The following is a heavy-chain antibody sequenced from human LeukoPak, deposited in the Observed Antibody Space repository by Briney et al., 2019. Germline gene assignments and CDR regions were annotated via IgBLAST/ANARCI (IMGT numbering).Heavy chain of an antibody. V-gene: IGHV4-38-2*01. CDR2: IYHSGST. CDR3: ARTSWVAAYLSGNYYYYYMDV. D-gene: IGHD2-15*01. CDR1: GYSISSGYY. J-gene: IGHJ6*03. Sequence: SETLSLTCAVSGYSISSGYYWGWIRQPPGKGLEWIGSIYHSGSTYYNPSLKTRVTMSVDTSKNQFSLKLNSVTAADTAVYYCARTSWVAAYLSGNYYYYYMDVWGKGTTVTVSS.